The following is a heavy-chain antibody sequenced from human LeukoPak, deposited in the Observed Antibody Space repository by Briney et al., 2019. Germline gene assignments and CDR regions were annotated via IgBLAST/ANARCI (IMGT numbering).Heavy chain of an antibody. D-gene: IGHD3-22*01. J-gene: IGHJ6*02. Sequence: GGSLRLSCAASGFTFSNYGMHWVRQAPGKGLEWVSYISSSGSTIYYADSVKGRFTISRDNAKNSLYLQMNSLRAEDTAVYYCARDDDYYDSSGYYYDYYGMDVWGQGTTVTVSS. V-gene: IGHV3-48*04. CDR3: ARDDDYYDSSGYYYDYYGMDV. CDR1: GFTFSNYG. CDR2: ISSSGSTI.